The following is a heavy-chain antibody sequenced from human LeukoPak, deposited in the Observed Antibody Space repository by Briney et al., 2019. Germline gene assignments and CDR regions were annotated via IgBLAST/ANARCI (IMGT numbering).Heavy chain of an antibody. CDR3: ARVPQYQLLYGVVSGDAFDI. Sequence: ASVKVSCKASGYTFTSYGISWVRQAPGQGLEWMGWISAYNGNTNYAQKLQGRVTMTTDTSTSPAYMELRSLRSDDTAVYYCARVPQYQLLYGVVSGDAFDIWGQGTMVTVSS. CDR2: ISAYNGNT. CDR1: GYTFTSYG. V-gene: IGHV1-18*01. J-gene: IGHJ3*02. D-gene: IGHD2-2*02.